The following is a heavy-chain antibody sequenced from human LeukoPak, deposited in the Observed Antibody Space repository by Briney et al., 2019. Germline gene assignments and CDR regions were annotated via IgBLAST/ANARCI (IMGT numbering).Heavy chain of an antibody. CDR2: IRSSGPSI. V-gene: IGHV3-21*04. J-gene: IGHJ6*02. CDR3: AKYGDGDYIFYYYYGMDV. Sequence: SGGSLRLSCAASGFTFSNYSMIWVRQAPGKGLEWVSYIRSSGPSIYYAGSVKGRFTTSRDNAKSSLYLQMNSLRAEDTAVYYCAKYGDGDYIFYYYYGMDVWGQGTTVTVSS. D-gene: IGHD4-17*01. CDR1: GFTFSNYS.